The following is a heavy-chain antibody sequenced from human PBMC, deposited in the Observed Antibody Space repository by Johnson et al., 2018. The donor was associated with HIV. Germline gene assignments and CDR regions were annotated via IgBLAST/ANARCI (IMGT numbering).Heavy chain of an antibody. J-gene: IGHJ3*02. CDR2: IWYDGSNK. D-gene: IGHD6-6*01. V-gene: IGHV3-30*19. CDR3: ARASVSSPRYSSSSDDAFDI. CDR1: GFTITTYG. Sequence: QVQLVESGGGVVQPGRSLRLSCVASGFTITTYGMHWVRQAPGKGLEWVAVIWYDGSNKYYADSVKGRFTISRDNSKNTLYLQMNSLRAEDTAVYYCARASVSSPRYSSSSDDAFDIWGQGTMVTVSS.